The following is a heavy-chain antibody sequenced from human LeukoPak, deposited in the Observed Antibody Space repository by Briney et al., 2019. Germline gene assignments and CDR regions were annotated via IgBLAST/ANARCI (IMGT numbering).Heavy chain of an antibody. D-gene: IGHD2-2*01. CDR1: GFTFSSYW. Sequence: GGSLRLSCAASGFTFSSYWMHWVRQAPGKGLVWVSRINSDGSSTSYADSVKGRFTISRDNSKNTLYLQMNSLRAEDTAVYYCAREVRTIYYYYGMDVWGQGTTVTVSS. V-gene: IGHV3-74*01. CDR3: AREVRTIYYYYGMDV. CDR2: INSDGSST. J-gene: IGHJ6*02.